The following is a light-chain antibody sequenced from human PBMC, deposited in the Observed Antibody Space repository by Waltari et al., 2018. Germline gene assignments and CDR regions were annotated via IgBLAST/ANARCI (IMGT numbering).Light chain of an antibody. V-gene: IGLV6-57*03. Sequence: FILTQPHSVSESPGKTVTISCTRSSGNIATNYVQWYQQRPGGAPPTVIYEDTQRPSEVPDRFSGSIDSSSNSAFLTISGLITEDEADYYCQSYDLNSRVVFGGRTKLTVL. CDR3: QSYDLNSRVV. J-gene: IGLJ2*01. CDR2: EDT. CDR1: SGNIATNY.